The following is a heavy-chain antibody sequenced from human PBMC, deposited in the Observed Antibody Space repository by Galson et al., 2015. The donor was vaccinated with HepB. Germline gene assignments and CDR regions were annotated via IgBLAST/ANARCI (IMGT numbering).Heavy chain of an antibody. D-gene: IGHD6-6*01. CDR2: ISSNGGST. V-gene: IGHV3-64*01. CDR3: ARAYSSSSHYFDY. Sequence: SLRLSCAASGFLFSSYTMHWVRQAPGKGLEYVSAISSNGGSTYYANSVKGRFTISRDNSKNTLYLQMGSLRAEDMAVYYCARAYSSSSHYFDYWGQGTLVTVSS. CDR1: GFLFSSYT. J-gene: IGHJ4*02.